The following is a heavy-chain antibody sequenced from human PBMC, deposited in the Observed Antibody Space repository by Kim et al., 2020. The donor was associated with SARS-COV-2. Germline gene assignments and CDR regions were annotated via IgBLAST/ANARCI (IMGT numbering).Heavy chain of an antibody. D-gene: IGHD3-10*01. J-gene: IGHJ4*02. V-gene: IGHV3-33*01. Sequence: GGSLRLSCAASGFTFSSYGMHWVRQAPGKGLEWVAVIWYDGSNKYYADSVKGRFTISRDNSKNTLYLQMNSLRAEDTAVYYCASELSGSYYPLDYWGQGTLVTVSS. CDR1: GFTFSSYG. CDR3: ASELSGSYYPLDY. CDR2: IWYDGSNK.